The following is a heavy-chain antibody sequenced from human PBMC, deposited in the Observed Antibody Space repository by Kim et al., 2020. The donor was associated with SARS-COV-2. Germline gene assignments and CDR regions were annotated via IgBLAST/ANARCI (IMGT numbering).Heavy chain of an antibody. D-gene: IGHD3-16*02. CDR2: INTDTGNP. CDR1: GYTFTNNA. J-gene: IGHJ4*02. Sequence: ASVKVSCKASGYTFTNNAISWARQAPGQGLEWMGWINTDTGNPTYAQAFTRRFVFFVDTSVTTAYLQISSLEAEDTALYYCARVIWGSYRYTDYWGQGTL. CDR3: ARVIWGSYRYTDY. V-gene: IGHV7-4-1*02.